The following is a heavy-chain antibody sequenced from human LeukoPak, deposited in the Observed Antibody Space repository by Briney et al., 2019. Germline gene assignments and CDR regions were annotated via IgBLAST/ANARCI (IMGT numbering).Heavy chain of an antibody. Sequence: SETLSLTCSVYGGSFCVYYWTRIGQRPGKGLVWSGEINHSGSTNYNPSLRSRVTISVDTSKNQFSLKLSSVAAADTAVYYCAGGSNNWDVDNFDIWGQGTMVTVSS. J-gene: IGHJ3*02. CDR2: INHSGST. D-gene: IGHD1-20*01. CDR1: GGSFCVYY. CDR3: AGGSNNWDVDNFDI. V-gene: IGHV4-34*01.